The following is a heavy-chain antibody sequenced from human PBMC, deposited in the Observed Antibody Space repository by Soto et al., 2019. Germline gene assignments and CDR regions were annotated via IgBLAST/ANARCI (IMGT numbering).Heavy chain of an antibody. Sequence: PSETLSLTCTVSGGSISSYYWSWIRQPPGKGLEWIGYIYYSGSTNYNPSLKSRVTISVDTSKNQFSLKLSSVTAADTAVYYCARSPGCSSISCYLFDPWGQGTLVTVSS. D-gene: IGHD2-2*01. V-gene: IGHV4-59*01. CDR1: GGSISSYY. CDR2: IYYSGST. J-gene: IGHJ5*02. CDR3: ARSPGCSSISCYLFDP.